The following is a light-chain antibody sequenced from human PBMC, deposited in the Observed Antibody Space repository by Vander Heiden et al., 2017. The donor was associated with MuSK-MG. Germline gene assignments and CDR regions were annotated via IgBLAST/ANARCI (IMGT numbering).Light chain of an antibody. Sequence: QSALPHPRPLSGSPGRSVTISCSGTSSDVGGYNYVSWYQQHPGKAPKVLIYDVSMRPSGVPDRFSGSKSGSTASLTISGLQTEDEAEYYCNSYAGSYTVLFGGGTKLTVL. CDR3: NSYAGSYTVL. V-gene: IGLV2-11*01. CDR2: DVS. J-gene: IGLJ2*01. CDR1: SSDVGGYNY.